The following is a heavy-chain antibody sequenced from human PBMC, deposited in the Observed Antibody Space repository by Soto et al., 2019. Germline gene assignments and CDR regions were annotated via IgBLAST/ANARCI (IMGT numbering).Heavy chain of an antibody. V-gene: IGHV3-11*04. CDR2: ISSSGSTI. Sequence: QVQLVESGGGLVQPGGSLRLSCAASGFTFSDYYMSWIRQAPGKGLEWVSYISSSGSTIYYADSVKGRFTISRDNSKNTLYLQMNSLRAEDTAMYYCARGQSHSSGWSFDPWGQGTRVTVSS. CDR3: ARGQSHSSGWSFDP. D-gene: IGHD6-19*01. CDR1: GFTFSDYY. J-gene: IGHJ5*02.